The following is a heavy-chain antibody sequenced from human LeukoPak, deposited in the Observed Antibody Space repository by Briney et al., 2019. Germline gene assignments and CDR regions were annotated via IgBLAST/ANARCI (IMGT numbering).Heavy chain of an antibody. D-gene: IGHD3-22*01. CDR3: AKGESITMIVVEEADAFDI. Sequence: PGGSLRLSCAASGLTFDDYAMHWVRQAPGKGLEWVSLISWDGGSTYYADSVKGRFTISRDNSKNSLYLQMNSLRAEDTALYYCAKGESITMIVVEEADAFDIWGQGTMVTVSS. J-gene: IGHJ3*02. V-gene: IGHV3-43D*04. CDR1: GLTFDDYA. CDR2: ISWDGGST.